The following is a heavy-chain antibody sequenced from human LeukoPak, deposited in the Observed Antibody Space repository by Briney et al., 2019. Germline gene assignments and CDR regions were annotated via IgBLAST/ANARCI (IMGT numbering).Heavy chain of an antibody. J-gene: IGHJ4*02. CDR2: ISPSGSNT. CDR3: AREATISS. D-gene: IGHD3-3*01. Sequence: PGGSLRLSCAASGFTFSDYYMNWIRQTPGKGLEWVSYISPSGSNTYYADSVKGRFTISRDNAKNSLYLQMNSLRAEDTAVYYCAREATISSWGQGNLVTVSS. V-gene: IGHV3-11*01. CDR1: GFTFSDYY.